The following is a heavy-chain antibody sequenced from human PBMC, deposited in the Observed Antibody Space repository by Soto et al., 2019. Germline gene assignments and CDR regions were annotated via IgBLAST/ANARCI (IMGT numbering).Heavy chain of an antibody. CDR3: AKPRGAGDTTMITLYYFDS. Sequence: QVPLVESGGGVVQPGRSLRLSCAASGFTFSAYAMQWVRQAPGKGLEWVAVVSTDESTKYYADSVKGRFTISRDNSKNTLYLQMNSLRADDAAIYYCAKPRGAGDTTMITLYYFDSWGPGTLVTVSS. V-gene: IGHV3-30*18. J-gene: IGHJ4*02. CDR1: GFTFSAYA. D-gene: IGHD5-18*01. CDR2: VSTDESTK.